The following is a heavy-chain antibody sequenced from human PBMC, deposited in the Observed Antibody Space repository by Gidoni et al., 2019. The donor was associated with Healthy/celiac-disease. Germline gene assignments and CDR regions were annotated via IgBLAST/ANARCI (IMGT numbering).Heavy chain of an antibody. CDR3: AKDSYSSGWYRLDY. J-gene: IGHJ4*02. CDR2: ISYDGSNK. V-gene: IGHV3-30*18. Sequence: QVQLVESGGGVVQPGRSLRLSCAASGFTFSSYGMHWVRQAPGKGLEWVAVISYDGSNKYYADSVKGRFTISRDNSKNTLYLQMNSLRAEDTAVYYCAKDSYSSGWYRLDYWGQGTLVTVSS. D-gene: IGHD6-19*01. CDR1: GFTFSSYG.